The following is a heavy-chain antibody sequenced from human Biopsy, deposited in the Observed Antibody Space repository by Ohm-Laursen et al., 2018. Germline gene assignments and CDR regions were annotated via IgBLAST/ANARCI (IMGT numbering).Heavy chain of an antibody. CDR2: INCKTGAT. CDR1: SYTFTDYN. J-gene: IGHJ4*02. V-gene: IGHV1-2*02. D-gene: IGHD2-8*01. CDR3: ARDPLNGHKHFDY. Sequence: SVTVSCKASSYTFTDYNIHCMRQPPGQGLEWLGYINCKTGATNYAQKFQGTVTMTRDTSISTAYLALGSLRSADTAIYYCARDPLNGHKHFDYWGQGSLVTVSS.